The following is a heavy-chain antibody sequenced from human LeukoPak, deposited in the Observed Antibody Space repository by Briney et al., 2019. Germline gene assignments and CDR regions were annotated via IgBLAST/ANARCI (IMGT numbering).Heavy chain of an antibody. J-gene: IGHJ5*02. Sequence: GGSLRLSCAASGFTFSSYAMSWVRQAPGKGLEWVSAISGSGGSTYYADSVKGRFTISRDNSKNTLYLQMNSLRAEDTAVYYCAKGSDFWSGYNNWFDPWGQGTLVTVSS. CDR1: GFTFSSYA. CDR2: ISGSGGST. D-gene: IGHD3-3*01. CDR3: AKGSDFWSGYNNWFDP. V-gene: IGHV3-23*01.